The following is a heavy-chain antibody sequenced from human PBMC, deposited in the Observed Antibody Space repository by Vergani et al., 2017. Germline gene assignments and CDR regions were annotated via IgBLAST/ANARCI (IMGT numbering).Heavy chain of an antibody. D-gene: IGHD5-24*01. J-gene: IGHJ4*02. CDR3: ARVHLRDGYNYSKGYFDY. CDR2: IIPIFGTA. Sequence: QVQLVQSGAVVKKPGSSVKVSCKASGGTFSSYAISWVRQAPGQGLEWMGGIIPIFGTANYAQKFQGRVTITADESTSTAYMELSSLRSEDTAVYYCARVHLRDGYNYSKGYFDYWGQGTLVTVSS. V-gene: IGHV1-69*01. CDR1: GGTFSSYA.